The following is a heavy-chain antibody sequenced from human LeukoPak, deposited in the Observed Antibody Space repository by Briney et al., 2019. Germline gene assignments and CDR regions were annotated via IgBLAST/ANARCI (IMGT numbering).Heavy chain of an antibody. CDR1: GFTFSSYW. Sequence: GGSLRLSCAASGFTFSSYWMSWVRQAPGKGLEWVANIKQDGSEKYYVDSVKGRFTISRDNAKNSLYLQMNSLRAEDTAVYYCARDCSGGSCYSYYYYYMDVWGKGTTVTASS. J-gene: IGHJ6*03. CDR2: IKQDGSEK. V-gene: IGHV3-7*01. D-gene: IGHD2-15*01. CDR3: ARDCSGGSCYSYYYYYMDV.